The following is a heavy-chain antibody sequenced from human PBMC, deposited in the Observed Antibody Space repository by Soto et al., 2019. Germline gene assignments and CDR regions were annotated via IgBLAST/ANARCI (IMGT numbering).Heavy chain of an antibody. Sequence: SETLSLTCAVYGGSFSGYYWSWIRQPPGKGLEWIGEINHSGSTNYNPSLKSRVTISEDTSKNQFSLKLSSVTAADTAVYYCARGGNINFGVVIISRGFDYWGQGTLVTVSS. V-gene: IGHV4-34*01. CDR3: ARGGNINFGVVIISRGFDY. J-gene: IGHJ4*02. CDR2: INHSGST. D-gene: IGHD3-3*01. CDR1: GGSFSGYY.